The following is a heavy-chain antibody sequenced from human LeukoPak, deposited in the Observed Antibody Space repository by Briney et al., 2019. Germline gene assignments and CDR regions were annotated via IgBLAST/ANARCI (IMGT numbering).Heavy chain of an antibody. CDR2: IIPIFGTA. V-gene: IGHV1-69*13. CDR3: ARATVAGGGYYYGMDG. Sequence: SVNVSCKASEYTFTSSHIHWVRQAPGHGLEWMGGIIPIFGTANYAQKFQGRVTITADESTSTAYMELSGLRAEDTAVYYCARATVAGGGYYYGMDGWGQGTTVTVSS. D-gene: IGHD6-19*01. J-gene: IGHJ6*02. CDR1: EYTFTSSH.